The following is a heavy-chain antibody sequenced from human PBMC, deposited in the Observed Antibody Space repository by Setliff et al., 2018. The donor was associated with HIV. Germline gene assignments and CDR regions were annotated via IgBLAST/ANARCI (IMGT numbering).Heavy chain of an antibody. Sequence: ASVKVSCKASGHTFTDYYLHWVRQAPGEGLEWMGWITNNNGGTNYAQKFQGRVTMTRDTSISTDYMELSGLKSDDSAVYYCARSPYGSGWGPSSVAYMDVWGKGTAGTV. V-gene: IGHV1-2*02. CDR2: ITNNNGGT. D-gene: IGHD3-22*01. CDR1: GHTFTDYY. CDR3: ARSPYGSGWGPSSVAYMDV. J-gene: IGHJ6*03.